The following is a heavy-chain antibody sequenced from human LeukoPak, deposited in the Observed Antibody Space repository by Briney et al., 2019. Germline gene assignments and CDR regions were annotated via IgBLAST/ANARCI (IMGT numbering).Heavy chain of an antibody. CDR1: GFTFSNYW. CDR3: TRIRVGAHQLEY. Sequence: GGSQRLSCAASGFTFSNYWMNWVRQAPGQGLVWLSRINDAGRDISYADSVKGRFTSSRDNAKNTLYLQMNSLRAEDTAVYYCTRIRVGAHQLEYWGQGTLVTVSS. D-gene: IGHD1-26*01. CDR2: INDAGRDI. J-gene: IGHJ4*02. V-gene: IGHV3-74*01.